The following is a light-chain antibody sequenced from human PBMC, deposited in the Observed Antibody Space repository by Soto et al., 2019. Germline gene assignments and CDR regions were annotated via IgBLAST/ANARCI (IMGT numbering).Light chain of an antibody. V-gene: IGKV3-11*01. CDR1: QSIGLA. CDR3: QQRTNWLWT. Sequence: EIVLTQSPATLSLSPGERATLSCRASQSIGLAIAWYQHKPGQAPRLLIFDASQRATGIPARFRGSGSGTDFTLSISSLEPEDFAVYYCQQRTNWLWTFGPGTKVDIK. CDR2: DAS. J-gene: IGKJ1*01.